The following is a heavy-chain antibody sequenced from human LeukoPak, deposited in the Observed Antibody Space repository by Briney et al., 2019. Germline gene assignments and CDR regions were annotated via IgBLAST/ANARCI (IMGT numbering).Heavy chain of an antibody. CDR2: INTNTGNP. V-gene: IGHV7-4-1*02. D-gene: IGHD1-1*01. Sequence: ASVEVSCKASGYTFTSYAMNWVRQAPGQGLEWMGWINTNTGNPTYAQGFTGRFVFSLDTSVSTAYLQISSLKAEDTAVYYCARDLPLERPPAFNYWGQGTLVTVSS. CDR1: GYTFTSYA. CDR3: ARDLPLERPPAFNY. J-gene: IGHJ4*02.